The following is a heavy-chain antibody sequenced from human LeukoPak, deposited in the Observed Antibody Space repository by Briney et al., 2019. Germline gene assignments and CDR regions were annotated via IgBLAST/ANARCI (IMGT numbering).Heavy chain of an antibody. CDR3: AKDWKPDGLYDLDY. D-gene: IGHD5/OR15-5a*01. J-gene: IGHJ4*02. Sequence: GGSLRLSCAASGFTFSSYGMHWVRQAPGKGLEWVAVISYDGSNKYYADSVKGRFTISRDNSKNTLYLQTNSLRAEDTAVYYCAKDWKPDGLYDLDYWGQGTLVTVSS. V-gene: IGHV3-30*18. CDR2: ISYDGSNK. CDR1: GFTFSSYG.